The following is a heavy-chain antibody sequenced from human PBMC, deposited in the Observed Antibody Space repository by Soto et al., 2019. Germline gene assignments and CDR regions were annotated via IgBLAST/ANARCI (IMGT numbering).Heavy chain of an antibody. CDR1: GFIFSAYG. CDR2: ISDDGSNQ. V-gene: IGHV3-30*18. D-gene: IGHD2-15*01. J-gene: IGHJ6*02. Sequence: LRLSCAASGFIFSAYGMHWVRQSPGKGLEWVAFISDDGSNQQYVDSVKGRFTISRDNPKEMLYLQMNSLTAEDMAVFYCAKDLSSPTYGLEDWGQGTTVTVSS. CDR3: AKDLSSPTYGLED.